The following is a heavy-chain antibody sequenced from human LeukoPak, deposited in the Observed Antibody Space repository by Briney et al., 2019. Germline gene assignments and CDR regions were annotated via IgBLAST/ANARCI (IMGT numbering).Heavy chain of an antibody. CDR1: GFTFRTYA. Sequence: GRSLRLSRAASGFTFRTYAMHWVRQAPGKGLEWVAVISHDGSDKYYAGSVKGRFTISRDNSKNTLYLQMNSLRAEDTAVYFCAKDHGSGYDFGDYWGQGTLVTVSS. V-gene: IGHV3-30*18. D-gene: IGHD5-12*01. J-gene: IGHJ4*02. CDR3: AKDHGSGYDFGDY. CDR2: ISHDGSDK.